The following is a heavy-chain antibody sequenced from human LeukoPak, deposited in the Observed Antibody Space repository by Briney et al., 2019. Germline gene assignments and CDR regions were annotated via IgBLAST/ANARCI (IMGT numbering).Heavy chain of an antibody. CDR1: GGSISSYY. CDR3: ARDGAAGSFDY. D-gene: IGHD6-13*01. V-gene: IGHV4-59*01. J-gene: IGHJ4*02. Sequence: PSETLSLTCTVSGGSISSYYWSWIRQPPGKGLEWIGYICYSGSTNYNPSLKSRVTISVDTSKNQFSLKLSSVTAADTAVYYCARDGAAGSFDYWGQGTLVTVSS. CDR2: ICYSGST.